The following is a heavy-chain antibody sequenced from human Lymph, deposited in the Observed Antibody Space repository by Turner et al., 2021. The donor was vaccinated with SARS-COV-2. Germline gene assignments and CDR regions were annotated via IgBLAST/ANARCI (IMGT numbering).Heavy chain of an antibody. V-gene: IGHV3-20*01. D-gene: IGHD7-27*01. CDR1: GFTFDDYG. CDR2: INWNGGST. J-gene: IGHJ4*02. CDR3: ARGTGAADY. Sequence: ELQLVASGGSVVRPGGSLRLSCEASGFTFDDYGMSWVRQAPGRGLEWVSNINWNGGSTGYADSVKGRFTISRDNAKNSLYLQVNSLRAEDTALYHCARGTGAADYWGQGTLVTVSS.